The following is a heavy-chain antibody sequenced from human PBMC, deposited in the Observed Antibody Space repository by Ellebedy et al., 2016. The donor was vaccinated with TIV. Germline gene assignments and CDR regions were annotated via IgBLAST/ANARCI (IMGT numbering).Heavy chain of an antibody. CDR1: GFSFSNAW. V-gene: IGHV3-15*01. CDR3: TTDVRYCTGGICYSVTS. J-gene: IGHJ4*01. Sequence: PGGSLRLSCEASGFSFSNAWMSWVRQAPGKWLEWVGHIRIKSDGVTTDYATPVKGRFTISRDDSKNTLYLQMNSLKTEDTAVYYCTTDVRYCTGGICYSVTSWGHGTLVTVSS. CDR2: IRIKSDGVTT. D-gene: IGHD2-15*01.